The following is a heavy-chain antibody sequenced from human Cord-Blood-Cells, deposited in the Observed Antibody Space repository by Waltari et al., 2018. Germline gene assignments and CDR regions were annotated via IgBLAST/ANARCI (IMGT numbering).Heavy chain of an antibody. Sequence: QVQLVQSGAEVKEPGSSVKVPCKAAGGTFGSYAISWVRLAPGQGLEWMGGIIPIFGTANYAQKFQGRVTITADESTSTAYMELSSLRSEDTAVYYCARASPKYSSSWYWFDPWGQGTLVTVSS. CDR1: GGTFGSYA. D-gene: IGHD6-13*01. CDR2: IIPIFGTA. V-gene: IGHV1-69*01. CDR3: ARASPKYSSSWYWFDP. J-gene: IGHJ5*02.